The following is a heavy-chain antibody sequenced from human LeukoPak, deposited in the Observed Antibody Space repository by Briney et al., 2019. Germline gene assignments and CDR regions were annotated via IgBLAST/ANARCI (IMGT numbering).Heavy chain of an antibody. J-gene: IGHJ6*03. CDR1: DDSISTSSHY. V-gene: IGHV4-39*07. CDR2: ISDSGNT. D-gene: IGHD3/OR15-3a*01. Sequence: SETLSLTCTVSDDSISTSSHYWGWIRQPPGKGLEWIGSISDSGNTYYNPSLKTRVTISVDTSEIQFSLKLTSVTAADTAVYYCARDRAVGYDFWSGYYSDVWGKGTTVIVS. CDR3: ARDRAVGYDFWSGYYSDV.